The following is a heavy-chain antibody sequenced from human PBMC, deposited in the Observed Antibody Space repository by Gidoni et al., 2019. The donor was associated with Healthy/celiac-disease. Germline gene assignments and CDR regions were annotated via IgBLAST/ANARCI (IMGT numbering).Heavy chain of an antibody. CDR2: IYWNDDK. J-gene: IGHJ4*02. V-gene: IGHV2-5*01. Sequence: QITLKESGPTLVKPTQTLTLTCTFPGFSLSTSGVGVGWIRQPPGKALEWLALIYWNDDKRYSPSLKSRLTITKDTSKNQVVLTMTNMDPVDTATYYCAHITRLTLIAAHAGGYYFDYWGQGTLVTVSS. D-gene: IGHD6-13*01. CDR3: AHITRLTLIAAHAGGYYFDY. CDR1: GFSLSTSGVG.